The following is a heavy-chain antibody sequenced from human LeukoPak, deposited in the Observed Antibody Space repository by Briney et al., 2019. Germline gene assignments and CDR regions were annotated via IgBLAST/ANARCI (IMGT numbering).Heavy chain of an antibody. CDR2: ISHGGST. Sequence: PSETLSLTCTVSGGSISSSSYYWSWIRQPPGKGLQWIGEISHGGSTNYNPSLKSRVTISVDTSKNQFSLKLRSLTAADTAVYFCARLKSGRQSGRQQLVPYYFYYYMDVWGKGTTVTISS. D-gene: IGHD6-13*01. V-gene: IGHV4-39*07. J-gene: IGHJ6*03. CDR1: GGSISSSSYY. CDR3: ARLKSGRQSGRQQLVPYYFYYYMDV.